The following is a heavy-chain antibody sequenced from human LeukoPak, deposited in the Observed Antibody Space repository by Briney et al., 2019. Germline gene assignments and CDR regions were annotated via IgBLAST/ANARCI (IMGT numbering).Heavy chain of an antibody. D-gene: IGHD4-11*01. J-gene: IGHJ4*02. Sequence: ASVKVSCKASGYTFTGYYMHWVRQAPGQGLEWMGWINPNSGGTNYAQKFQGRVTMTRDTSTSTAYMELSRLRSDDTAVYYCARPPTTVTEGNHFDYWGQGTLVTVSS. CDR3: ARPPTTVTEGNHFDY. CDR1: GYTFTGYY. V-gene: IGHV1-2*02. CDR2: INPNSGGT.